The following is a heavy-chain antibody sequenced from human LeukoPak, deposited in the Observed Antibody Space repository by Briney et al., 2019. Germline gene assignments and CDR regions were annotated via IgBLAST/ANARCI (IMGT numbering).Heavy chain of an antibody. V-gene: IGHV1-18*01. J-gene: IGHJ5*02. CDR3: VRDYFCSGGTCDDCFDP. D-gene: IGHD2-15*01. Sequence: GRSLRLSCAASGFTFSSYGISWVRQAPGQGLEWMAWISTYDHDTNYAQKFRGRVTMTTDTSTSTAYMELRSLGSDDTAVYYCVRDYFCSGGTCDDCFDPWGQGTLVTVSS. CDR2: ISTYDHDT. CDR1: GFTFSSYG.